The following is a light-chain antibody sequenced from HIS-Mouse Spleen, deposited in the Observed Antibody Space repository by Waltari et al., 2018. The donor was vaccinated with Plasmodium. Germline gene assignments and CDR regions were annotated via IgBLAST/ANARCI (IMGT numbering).Light chain of an antibody. CDR2: GKN. V-gene: IGLV3-19*01. Sequence: SSELTQDPAVSVALGQTVRITCQGYSLRSYYESWYQQKPGQDPVLVIYGKNNRPSGIPDRFSGSSSGNTASLTITGAQAEDEADYYCNSRDSSGNHLVFGGGTKLTVL. CDR1: SLRSYY. CDR3: NSRDSSGNHLV. J-gene: IGLJ2*01.